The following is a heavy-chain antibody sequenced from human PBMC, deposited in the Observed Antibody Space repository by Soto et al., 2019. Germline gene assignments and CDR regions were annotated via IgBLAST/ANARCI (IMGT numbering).Heavy chain of an antibody. V-gene: IGHV3-23*01. CDR2: ISDSGGSS. D-gene: IGHD5-18*01. CDR1: GFTFNSYG. J-gene: IGHJ3*02. CDR3: VRPSLRRGYSHGSDAFDI. Sequence: PGGFLRLSCAASGFTFNSYGMAWVRQAPGKGLQWVSSISDSGGSSHYADSVKGRFTISRDNSKKTVYLKMYSLRDEDTALYYCVRPSLRRGYSHGSDAFDIWGHGTMVTVSS.